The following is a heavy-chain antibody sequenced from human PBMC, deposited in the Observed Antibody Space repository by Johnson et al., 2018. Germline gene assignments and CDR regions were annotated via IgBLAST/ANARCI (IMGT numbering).Heavy chain of an antibody. CDR3: AKHIAYGQDAFDI. CDR1: GFTFSSYS. D-gene: IGHD2-21*01. CDR2: IGTDGRTT. J-gene: IGHJ3*02. V-gene: IGHV3-23*02. Sequence: VQLQESGGGLVQPGGSLRLSCAVSGFTFSSYSMAWVRQPPGKGPEWVSIIGTDGRTTFYGGSVKGRFTISRDSSKNTVYLQMDSLRADDTAVYYCAKHIAYGQDAFDIWGQGTMVTVSS.